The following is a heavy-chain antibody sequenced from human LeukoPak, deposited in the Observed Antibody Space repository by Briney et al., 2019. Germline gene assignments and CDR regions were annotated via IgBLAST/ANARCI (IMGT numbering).Heavy chain of an antibody. D-gene: IGHD2-2*01. CDR2: ISSSSSYI. V-gene: IGHV3-21*01. Sequence: GGSLRLSCAASGFTFSSYSMNWVRQAPGKGLEWVSSISSSSSYIYYADSVKGRFTISRDNAKNSLYLQMNSLRAEDTAVYYCARGPVPAAMNYWGQGTLVTVSS. CDR1: GFTFSSYS. J-gene: IGHJ4*02. CDR3: ARGPVPAAMNY.